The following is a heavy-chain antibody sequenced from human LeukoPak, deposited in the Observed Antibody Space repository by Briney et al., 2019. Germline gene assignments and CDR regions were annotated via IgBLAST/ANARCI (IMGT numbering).Heavy chain of an antibody. Sequence: GGSLRLSCAASGFTVSSNYMSWVLQAPGKGLKWVSVIYSGGSTYYADSVKGRFTISRDNSKNTLYLQMNSLRAEDTAVYYCARADFWSGYYYYWGQGTLVTVSS. CDR1: GFTVSSNY. J-gene: IGHJ4*02. CDR3: ARADFWSGYYYY. D-gene: IGHD3-3*01. CDR2: IYSGGST. V-gene: IGHV3-66*02.